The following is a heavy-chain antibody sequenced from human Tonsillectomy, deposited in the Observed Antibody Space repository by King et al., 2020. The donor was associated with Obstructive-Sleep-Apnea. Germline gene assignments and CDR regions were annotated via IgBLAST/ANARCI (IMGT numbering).Heavy chain of an antibody. CDR3: AGQLELPYYYYVMDV. J-gene: IGHJ6*02. Sequence: VQLVESGGGAVQPGRSLRLSCVVSGFTFSSYAMHWVRQAPGKGLEWVAVISYDGGNKYYAASVKGRFTISRDNSKDTLYLQMNNLRPEDTAVFYCAGQLELPYYYYVMDVWGQGTTVTVSS. D-gene: IGHD1-7*01. CDR1: GFTFSSYA. V-gene: IGHV3-30*04. CDR2: ISYDGGNK.